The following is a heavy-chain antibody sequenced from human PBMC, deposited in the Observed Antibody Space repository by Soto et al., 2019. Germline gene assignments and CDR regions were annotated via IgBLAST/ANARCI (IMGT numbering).Heavy chain of an antibody. D-gene: IGHD3-3*01. V-gene: IGHV4-59*01. J-gene: IGHJ6*02. CDR1: GGSISSYY. Sequence: SETLSLTCTVSGGSISSYYWNWIRQPPGKGLEWIGYIYYSGSTNYNPSLKSRVTISVDTSKNQFSLKLSSVTAADTAVYYCAREAMGFWSGTYYYYGMDVWGQGTTVTVSS. CDR3: AREAMGFWSGTYYYYGMDV. CDR2: IYYSGST.